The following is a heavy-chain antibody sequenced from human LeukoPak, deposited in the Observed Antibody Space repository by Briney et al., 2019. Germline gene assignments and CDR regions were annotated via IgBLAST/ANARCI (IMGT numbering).Heavy chain of an antibody. J-gene: IGHJ4*02. Sequence: SETLSLTCTVSGGSISSYYWSWIRQPPGKGLEWIGYFYYSGSTNYNPSLKSRVTISVDTSKNQFSLKLSSVTAADAAVYYCAREAYTAMAHAFDYWGQVTLVTVSS. CDR1: GGSISSYY. V-gene: IGHV4-59*01. CDR3: AREAYTAMAHAFDY. CDR2: FYYSGST. D-gene: IGHD5-18*01.